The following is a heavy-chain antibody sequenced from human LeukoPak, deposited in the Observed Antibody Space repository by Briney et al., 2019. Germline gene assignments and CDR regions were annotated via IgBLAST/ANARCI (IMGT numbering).Heavy chain of an antibody. D-gene: IGHD3-10*01. CDR3: ARHVGFITMVRGVINNNWFDP. CDR1: GGSISSGSYY. CDR2: IYTSGST. Sequence: SETLSLTCTVSGGSISSGSYYWSWIRQPAGKGLEWIGRIYTSGSTNYNPSLKSRVTISVDTSKKQFSLKLSSVTAADTAVYYCARHVGFITMVRGVINNNWFDPWGQGTLVTVSS. V-gene: IGHV4-61*02. J-gene: IGHJ5*02.